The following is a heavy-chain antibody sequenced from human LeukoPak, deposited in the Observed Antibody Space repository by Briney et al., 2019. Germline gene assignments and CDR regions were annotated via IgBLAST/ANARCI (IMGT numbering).Heavy chain of an antibody. CDR1: GFTFSYYW. V-gene: IGHV3-74*01. D-gene: IGHD1-14*01. J-gene: IGHJ4*02. Sequence: GGSLRLSCAASGFTFSYYWMHWVRQVPGKGLVWVSRINTSGSSTTYADFAKGRFTISRDNAESTPYLQMDSLRAEDTGVYHCATSNHADDYWGQGTLVTVSS. CDR3: ATSNHADDY. CDR2: INTSGSST.